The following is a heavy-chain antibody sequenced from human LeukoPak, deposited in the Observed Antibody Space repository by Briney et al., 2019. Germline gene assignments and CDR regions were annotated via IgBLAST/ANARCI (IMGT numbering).Heavy chain of an antibody. CDR2: ISSSGSTI. J-gene: IGHJ4*02. CDR1: GFTFSDYY. V-gene: IGHV3-11*01. Sequence: GGSLRLSCAASGFTFSDYYMSWIRQAPGKGLEWVSYISSSGSTIYYADSVKGRFTISRDNAKNSLYLQMNSLRAEDTAVYYCATGYDILTGYYIPPDYWGQGTLVTVSS. D-gene: IGHD3-9*01. CDR3: ATGYDILTGYYIPPDY.